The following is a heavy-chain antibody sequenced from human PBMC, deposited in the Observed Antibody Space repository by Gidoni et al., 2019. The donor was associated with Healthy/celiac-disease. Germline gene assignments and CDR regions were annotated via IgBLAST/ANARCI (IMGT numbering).Heavy chain of an antibody. CDR1: GFTFSSYS. CDR3: ARDCHDARTIVVVPAAIDSVFYYGMDV. D-gene: IGHD2-2*01. Sequence: EVQLLESVGGLVQPGGSLSLSCAASGFTFSSYSMNWVRPAPGKGLEWVSYISSSSSTIYYADSVKGRFNISRDNAKNSLYLQMNSLRAEDTAVYYCARDCHDARTIVVVPAAIDSVFYYGMDVWGQGTTVTVSS. CDR2: ISSSSSTI. V-gene: IGHV3-48*01. J-gene: IGHJ6*02.